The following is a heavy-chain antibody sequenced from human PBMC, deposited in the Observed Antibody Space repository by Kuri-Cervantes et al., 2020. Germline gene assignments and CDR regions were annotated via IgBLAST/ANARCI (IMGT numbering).Heavy chain of an antibody. CDR2: ISYDGSNK. CDR1: GFTFSSYG. J-gene: IGHJ4*02. CDR3: AKDRSSGFGEPDY. D-gene: IGHD3-10*01. V-gene: IGHV3-30*18. Sequence: GGSLRLSCAASGFTFSSYGMHWVRQAPGKGLEWVAVISYDGSNKYYADSVKGRFTIPRDNSKNTLYLQMNSLRAEDTAVYYCAKDRSSGFGEPDYWGQGTLVTVSS.